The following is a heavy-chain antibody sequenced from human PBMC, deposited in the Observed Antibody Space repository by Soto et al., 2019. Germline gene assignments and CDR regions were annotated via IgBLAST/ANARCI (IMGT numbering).Heavy chain of an antibody. CDR2: ISWNSGSI. CDR3: AKDAYSYGPYFDY. CDR1: GFTFDDYA. D-gene: IGHD5-18*01. V-gene: IGHV3-9*01. Sequence: PGGSLRLSCAASGFTFDDYAMHWVRQVPGKGLEWVSGISWNSGSIGYADSVKGRFTISRDNSKNTLYLQMNSLRAEDTAVYYCAKDAYSYGPYFDYWGQGTLVTVSS. J-gene: IGHJ4*02.